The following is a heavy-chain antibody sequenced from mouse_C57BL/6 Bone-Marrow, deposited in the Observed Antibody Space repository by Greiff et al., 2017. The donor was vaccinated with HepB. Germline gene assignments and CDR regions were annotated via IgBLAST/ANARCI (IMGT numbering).Heavy chain of an antibody. Sequence: EVHLVESGAELVRPGASVKLSCTASGFNIKDDYMHWVKQRPEQGLEWIGWIDPEDGDTEYASKFQGKATITADTSSNTAYLQLSSLTSEDTAVYYCTTATVVAPMDYWGQGTSVTVSS. J-gene: IGHJ4*01. D-gene: IGHD1-1*01. CDR3: TTATVVAPMDY. CDR1: GFNIKDDY. CDR2: IDPEDGDT. V-gene: IGHV14-4*01.